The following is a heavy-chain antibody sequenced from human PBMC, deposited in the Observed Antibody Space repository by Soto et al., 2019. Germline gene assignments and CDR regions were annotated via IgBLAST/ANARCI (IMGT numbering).Heavy chain of an antibody. Sequence: QVQLVQSGAEVKKPGSSVKVSCKASGGTFSTYAISWLRQAPGQGLEWMGGIIPLFGAVHYAQKFQGRVTITVDKSTSTAYVELSSLRSEDTAVYYCATTSSPSIAVAGSGYFYGMDVWGQGTRSPSP. CDR1: GGTFSTYA. CDR2: IIPLFGAV. V-gene: IGHV1-69*06. D-gene: IGHD6-19*01. J-gene: IGHJ6*02. CDR3: ATTSSPSIAVAGSGYFYGMDV.